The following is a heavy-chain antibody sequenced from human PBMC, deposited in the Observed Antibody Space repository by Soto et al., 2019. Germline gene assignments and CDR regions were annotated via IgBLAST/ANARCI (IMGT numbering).Heavy chain of an antibody. CDR3: ARARSYYDSSGSYSPPY. CDR1: GFTFSSYA. Sequence: EVQLLESGGGLVQPGGSLRLSCAASGFTFSSYAMNWVRQAPGKGLEWVSAISGSAATTHFADSVKGRFTISRDNSKNTLDLQMNSLRAEATAVYYCARARSYYDSSGSYSPPYWGQGTLVTVSS. J-gene: IGHJ4*02. V-gene: IGHV3-23*01. D-gene: IGHD3-22*01. CDR2: ISGSAATT.